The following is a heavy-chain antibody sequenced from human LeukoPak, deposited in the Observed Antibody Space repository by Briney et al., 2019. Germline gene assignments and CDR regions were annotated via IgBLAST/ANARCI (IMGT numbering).Heavy chain of an antibody. J-gene: IGHJ4*02. CDR2: IYTSGST. V-gene: IGHV4-61*02. CDR1: GGSISSGSYY. CDR3: ARESLEWLSKYYFDY. Sequence: SETLSLTCTVSGGSISSGSYYWSWIRQLAGKGLEWIGRIYTSGSTNYNPSLKSRVTISVDTSKNQFSLKLSSVTAADTAVYYCARESLEWLSKYYFDYWGQGTLVTVSS. D-gene: IGHD3-3*01.